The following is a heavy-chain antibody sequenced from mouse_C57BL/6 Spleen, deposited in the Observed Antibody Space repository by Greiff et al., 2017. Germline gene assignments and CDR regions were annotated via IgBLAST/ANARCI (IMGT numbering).Heavy chain of an antibody. CDR2: ILPGSGST. V-gene: IGHV1-9*01. Sequence: QVQLQQSGAELMKPGASVKLSCKATGYTFTGYWIEWVKQRPGHGLEWIGEILPGSGSTNYNEKFKGKATFTADTSSNTSYMQLSSLPTEHSAVYYCAKDYGNYLYAMDYWGQGTSVTVSS. J-gene: IGHJ4*01. CDR1: GYTFTGYW. CDR3: AKDYGNYLYAMDY. D-gene: IGHD2-1*01.